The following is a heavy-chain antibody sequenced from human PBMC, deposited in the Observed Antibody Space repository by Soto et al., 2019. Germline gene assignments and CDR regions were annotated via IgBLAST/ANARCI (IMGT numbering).Heavy chain of an antibody. CDR3: ARGVGYCSGGKCNSPGCYFDY. V-gene: IGHV4-34*01. D-gene: IGHD2-15*01. CDR1: GGSFSGYY. CDR2: ISHRGVT. Sequence: SETLSLTCAVYGGSFSGYYWSWIRRPPGKGLEWIGEISHRGVTNYSPSLKSRVTMSADTSKNQFSLRLSSVTAADTAMYYCARGVGYCSGGKCNSPGCYFDYWGQGIQVTVSS. J-gene: IGHJ4*02.